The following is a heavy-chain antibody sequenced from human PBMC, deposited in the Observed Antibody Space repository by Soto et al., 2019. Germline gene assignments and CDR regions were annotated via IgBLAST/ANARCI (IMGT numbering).Heavy chain of an antibody. J-gene: IGHJ2*01. CDR3: ARETAWYFDL. CDR2: ISNSGDNI. CDR1: GFTFSDSY. Sequence: QVQVVESGGGLVKPGGSLRLSCAPSGFTFSDSYMSWIRQAPGKGLEWVSYISNSGDNIHYADSVKGRFTLSRDNAKNSLYLQMNSLRAEDTAVYYCARETAWYFDLWGRGTLVTVSS. V-gene: IGHV3-11*01.